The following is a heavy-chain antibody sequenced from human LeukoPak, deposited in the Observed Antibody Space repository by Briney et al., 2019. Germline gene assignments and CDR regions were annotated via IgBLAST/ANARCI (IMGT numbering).Heavy chain of an antibody. Sequence: GASVKVSCKASGYTFTAYYMHWVRQAPGQGLEWMGRIIPILGIANYAQKFQGRVTITADKSTSTAYMELSSLRSEDTAVYYCARDHSLYRRYFDYWGQGTLVTVSS. V-gene: IGHV1-69*04. J-gene: IGHJ4*02. D-gene: IGHD5-12*01. CDR1: GYTFTAYY. CDR3: ARDHSLYRRYFDY. CDR2: IIPILGIA.